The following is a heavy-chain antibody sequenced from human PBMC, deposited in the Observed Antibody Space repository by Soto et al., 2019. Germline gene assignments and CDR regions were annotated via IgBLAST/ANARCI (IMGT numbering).Heavy chain of an antibody. D-gene: IGHD5-12*01. J-gene: IGHJ4*02. CDR3: AREKGYISGPKNFDY. CDR1: GASISSGDYF. CDR2: IYDSGSS. V-gene: IGHV4-30-4*01. Sequence: PSETLSLTCTVSGASISSGDYFWSWIRKSPGKGLQWIGYIYDSGSSYYNPSLKSRVTMSVDTSKNQFSLKLSSVTAADTAVYYCAREKGYISGPKNFDYWGQGTLVTVSS.